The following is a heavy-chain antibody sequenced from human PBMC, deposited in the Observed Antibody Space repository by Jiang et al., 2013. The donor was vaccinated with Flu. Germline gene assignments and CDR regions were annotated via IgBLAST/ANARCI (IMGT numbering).Heavy chain of an antibody. V-gene: IGHV1-46*01. CDR3: TKADTRSDYYYYYGMDV. CDR1: GYTFTSYY. CDR2: INPSGGST. D-gene: IGHD6-19*01. Sequence: SGAEVKKPGASVKVSCKASGYTFTSYYMHWVRQAPGQGLEWMGIINPSGGSTSYAQKFQGRVTMTRDTSTSTVYMELSSLRSEDTAVYYCTKADTRSDYYYYYGMDVWGQGTTVTVSS. J-gene: IGHJ6*02.